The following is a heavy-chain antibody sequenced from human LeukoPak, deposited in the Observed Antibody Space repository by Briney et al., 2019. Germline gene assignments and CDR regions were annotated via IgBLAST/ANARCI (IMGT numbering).Heavy chain of an antibody. CDR3: ARRKVAARLRYFQH. J-gene: IGHJ1*01. V-gene: IGHV4-34*01. Sequence: SETLSLTCAVYGGSFSGYYWSWIRQPPWKGLEWIGEINHSGSTNYNPSLKSRVTISVDTSKNQFSLKLSSVTAADTAVYYCARRKVAARLRYFQHWGQGTLVTVSS. D-gene: IGHD6-6*01. CDR1: GGSFSGYY. CDR2: INHSGST.